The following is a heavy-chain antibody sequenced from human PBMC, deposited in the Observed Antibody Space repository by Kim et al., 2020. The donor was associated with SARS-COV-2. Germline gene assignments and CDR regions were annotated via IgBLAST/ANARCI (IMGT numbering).Heavy chain of an antibody. D-gene: IGHD6-13*01. Sequence: SETLSLTCTVSGGSISSYYWSWIRQPPGKGLEWIGYIYYSASTNYNPSLKSRVTISVDTSKNPFSLTLSSVTAADTAVYYCAGVRAAAGKYYFDYWGQGTLVTVSS. CDR2: IYYSAST. CDR3: AGVRAAAGKYYFDY. V-gene: IGHV4-59*01. CDR1: GGSISSYY. J-gene: IGHJ4*02.